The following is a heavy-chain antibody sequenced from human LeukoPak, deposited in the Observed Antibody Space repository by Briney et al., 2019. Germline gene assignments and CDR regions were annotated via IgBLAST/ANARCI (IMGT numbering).Heavy chain of an antibody. V-gene: IGHV4-38-2*02. CDR2: IYHSGST. J-gene: IGHJ4*02. CDR1: GYSISSGYY. D-gene: IGHD2-2*01. CDR3: ARGRGYCSSTSCSRYDY. Sequence: SETLSLTCTVSGYSISSGYYWGWIRQPPGKGLEWIGSIYHSGSTYYNPSLKSRVTISVDTSKNQFSLKLSSVTAADTAVYYCARGRGYCSSTSCSRYDYWGQGTLVTVSS.